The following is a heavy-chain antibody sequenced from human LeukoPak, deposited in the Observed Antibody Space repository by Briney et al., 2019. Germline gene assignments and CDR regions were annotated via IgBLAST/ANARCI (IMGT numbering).Heavy chain of an antibody. CDR1: GFTFSSYW. D-gene: IGHD5-18*01. Sequence: GGSLRLSCGASGFTFSSYWMSWVRQAPGKGLEWVANIKQDGSEKYYVDSVKGRFTFSRDNAKNSLYLQMNSLRAEDTAVYYCARDMDTAMVDAPYYYYMDVWGKGTTVTVSS. CDR3: ARDMDTAMVDAPYYYYMDV. J-gene: IGHJ6*03. CDR2: IKQDGSEK. V-gene: IGHV3-7*01.